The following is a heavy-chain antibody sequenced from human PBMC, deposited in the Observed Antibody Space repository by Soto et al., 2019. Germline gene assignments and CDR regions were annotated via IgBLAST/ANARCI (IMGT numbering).Heavy chain of an antibody. CDR2: IFWDDDK. D-gene: IGHD3-3*01. J-gene: IGHJ4*02. V-gene: IGHV2-5*02. CDR3: AHRVLRTVFGLVTTTAIYFDF. CDR1: GFSLTTSGVG. Sequence: QITLNESGPTQVKPRQTLTLTCTFSGFSLTTSGVGVGWIRQSPGKAPEWLALIFWDDDKRYSLSLKSRLTITKDPSKNQVVLTMADLDPADTATYYCAHRVLRTVFGLVTTTAIYFDFWGQGTPVAVSS.